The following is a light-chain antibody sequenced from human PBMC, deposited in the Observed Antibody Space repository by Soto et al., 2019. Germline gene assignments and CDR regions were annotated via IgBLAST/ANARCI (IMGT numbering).Light chain of an antibody. Sequence: EIVLTQSPATLSLSPGERATLSCRASQGVKTFLVWYQQRPGQPPRLLIHDASHRAAGIPARFSGSGFGTDFTLTISSLEPEDAAVYYCQQRSNWPPITFGQGTRLEIK. CDR1: QGVKTF. J-gene: IGKJ5*01. CDR3: QQRSNWPPIT. V-gene: IGKV3-11*01. CDR2: DAS.